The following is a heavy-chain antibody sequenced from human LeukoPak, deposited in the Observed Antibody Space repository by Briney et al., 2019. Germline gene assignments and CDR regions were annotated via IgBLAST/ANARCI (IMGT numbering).Heavy chain of an antibody. Sequence: PRGPLILSCAASGFTLSSYWMHWVRQAPGKGLVWVSRTRSDGSGTTYADSVKGRFTISRDNAKNTLYLQMNSLRAEDTAVYYCARGVLNYDYVWGSYYYYYYGMDVWGQGTTVTVSS. CDR1: GFTLSSYW. D-gene: IGHD3-16*01. CDR2: TRSDGSGT. CDR3: ARGVLNYDYVWGSYYYYYYGMDV. J-gene: IGHJ6*02. V-gene: IGHV3-74*01.